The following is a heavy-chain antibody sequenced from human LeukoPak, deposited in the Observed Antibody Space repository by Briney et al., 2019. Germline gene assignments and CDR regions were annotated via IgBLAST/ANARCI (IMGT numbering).Heavy chain of an antibody. CDR1: GFTFSNAW. J-gene: IGHJ4*02. V-gene: IGHV3-15*01. CDR3: ATEYYGSYNY. Sequence: GGSLRLSCAASGFTFSNAWMSWVRQAPGEGLEWVGHIKSKTDGGTTDYAAPVKGRFTISRDDSKTTLYLQMNSLKTEDTALYYCATEYYGSYNYWGQGTLVTVSS. D-gene: IGHD1-26*01. CDR2: IKSKTDGGTT.